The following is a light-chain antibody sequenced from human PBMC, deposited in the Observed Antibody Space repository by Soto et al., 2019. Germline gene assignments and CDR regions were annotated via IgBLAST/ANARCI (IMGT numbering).Light chain of an antibody. CDR3: QQKYNSLRAT. Sequence: DIQMTQSPSSLSASVGDRVTITCRASQSISSYLNWYRQKPGKAPNLLIYGASTLQSGVPSRFRGSGSGTDFTLTISSRQPEDFATDDCQQKYNSLRATFGQGTRLEIK. V-gene: IGKV1-39*01. CDR1: QSISSY. CDR2: GAS. J-gene: IGKJ5*01.